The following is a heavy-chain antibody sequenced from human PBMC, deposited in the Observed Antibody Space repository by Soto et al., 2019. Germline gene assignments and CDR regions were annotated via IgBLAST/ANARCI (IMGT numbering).Heavy chain of an antibody. CDR3: ASRDPGTSVDY. J-gene: IGHJ4*02. CDR1: GGSFTSNNW. V-gene: IGHV4-4*02. CDR2: IYRTGST. Sequence: SETLSLTCAVSGGSFTSNNWWTWVRQPPGQGLEWIGEIYRTGSTNYNPSLKSRVTISLDKYENQFSLKVTSLTAADTAVYYCASRDPGTSVDYWGQGTLVTVSS. D-gene: IGHD1-7*01.